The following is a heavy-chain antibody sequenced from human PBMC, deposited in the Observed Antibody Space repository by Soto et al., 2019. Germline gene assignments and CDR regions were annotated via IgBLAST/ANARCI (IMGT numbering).Heavy chain of an antibody. CDR1: GGSISSSSDY. Sequence: PSETLSLTCTVSGGSISSSSDYWGWIRQPPGKGLEWIASIYYTGSTYYNPSLKSRVTMSVDPSKNQFSLKLSSVTAADTAVYFCTRFGYRSASTYCWGKGTLVTVSS. J-gene: IGHJ4*02. CDR2: IYYTGST. V-gene: IGHV4-39*01. CDR3: TRFGYRSASTYC. D-gene: IGHD6-6*01.